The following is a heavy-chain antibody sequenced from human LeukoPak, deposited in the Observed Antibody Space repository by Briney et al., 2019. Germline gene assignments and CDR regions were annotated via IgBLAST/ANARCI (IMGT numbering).Heavy chain of an antibody. J-gene: IGHJ4*02. CDR2: IYYSGST. D-gene: IGHD3-10*01. V-gene: IGHV4-39*07. CDR3: ARGSDGAGVRGVIIN. CDR1: GGSISSSSYY. Sequence: SETLSLTCTVSGGSISSSSYYWGWIRQPPGKGLEWIGSIYYSGSTYYNPSLKSRVTISVDTSKNQFSLKLSSVTAADTAVYYCARGSDGAGVRGVIINWGQGTLVTVSS.